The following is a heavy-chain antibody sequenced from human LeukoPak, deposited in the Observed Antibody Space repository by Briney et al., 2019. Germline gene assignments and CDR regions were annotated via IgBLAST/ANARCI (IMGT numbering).Heavy chain of an antibody. CDR1: GGSISSYY. CDR3: ARAGYCSSTSCYFSYMDV. V-gene: IGHV4-59*01. CDR2: IYYSGST. J-gene: IGHJ6*03. D-gene: IGHD2-2*01. Sequence: SETLSLTCTVSGGSISSYYWSWIRQPPGKGLEWIGYIYYSGSTNYNPSLKSRVTISVDTSKNQFSLKLGSVTAADTAVYYCARAGYCSSTSCYFSYMDVWGKGTTVTVSS.